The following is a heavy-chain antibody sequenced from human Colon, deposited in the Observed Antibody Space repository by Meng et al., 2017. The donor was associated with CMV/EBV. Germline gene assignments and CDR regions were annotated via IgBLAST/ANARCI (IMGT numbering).Heavy chain of an antibody. V-gene: IGHV3-7*01. CDR2: IKQDGSEK. Sequence: GESLKISCAASGFTFSSYWMSWVRQAPGKGLEWVANIKQDGSEKYYVDSVKGRFTISRDNAKNSLYLQMNSLRAEDTAVYYCARDSNYDSSGYYPSYYYYCMDVWGQGTTVTVSS. D-gene: IGHD3-22*01. CDR1: GFTFSSYW. CDR3: ARDSNYDSSGYYPSYYYYCMDV. J-gene: IGHJ6*02.